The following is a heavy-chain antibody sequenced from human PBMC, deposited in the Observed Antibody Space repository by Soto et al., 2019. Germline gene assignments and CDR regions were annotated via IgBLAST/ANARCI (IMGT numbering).Heavy chain of an antibody. CDR3: ARTPLWSGYRYFDY. J-gene: IGHJ4*02. V-gene: IGHV1-3*01. CDR1: GYTFTSHA. D-gene: IGHD3-3*01. Sequence: ASVKVSCKASGYTFTSHAMHWVRQAPGQRLEWMGWINAGNGNTKYSQKFQGRVTITRDTSASTAYMELSSLRSEDTAVYYCARTPLWSGYRYFDYWGQGTLVTVSS. CDR2: INAGNGNT.